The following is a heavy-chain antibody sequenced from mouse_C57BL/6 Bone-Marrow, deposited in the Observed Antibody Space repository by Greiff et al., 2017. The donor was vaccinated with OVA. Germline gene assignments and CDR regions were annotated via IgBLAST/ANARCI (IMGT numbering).Heavy chain of an antibody. CDR3: ARKGFSNWDERYFDV. J-gene: IGHJ1*03. CDR1: GYTFTSYW. Sequence: QVQLQQPGAELVKPGASVKMSCKASGYTFTSYWITWVKQRPGQGLEWIGDIYPGSGSTNYNEKFKSKATLTVDTSSSTAYMQLSSLTSEDSAVYYCARKGFSNWDERYFDVWGTGTTVTVSS. CDR2: IYPGSGST. D-gene: IGHD4-1*01. V-gene: IGHV1-55*01.